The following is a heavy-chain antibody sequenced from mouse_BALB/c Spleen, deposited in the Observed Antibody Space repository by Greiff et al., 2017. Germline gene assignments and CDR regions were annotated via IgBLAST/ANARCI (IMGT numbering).Heavy chain of an antibody. J-gene: IGHJ4*01. CDR3: ARRRITTNAMDY. CDR2: ISSGSSTI. V-gene: IGHV5-17*02. Sequence: DVKLVESGGGLVQPGGSRKLSCAASGFTFSSFGMHWVRQAPEKGLEWVAYISSGSSTIYYADTVKGRFTISRDNPKNTLFLQMTSLRSEDTAMYYCARRRITTNAMDYWGQGTSVTVSS. D-gene: IGHD1-1*01. CDR1: GFTFSSFG.